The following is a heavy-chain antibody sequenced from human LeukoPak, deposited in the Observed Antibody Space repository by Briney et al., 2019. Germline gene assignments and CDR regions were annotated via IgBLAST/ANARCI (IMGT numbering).Heavy chain of an antibody. J-gene: IGHJ4*02. D-gene: IGHD6-19*01. V-gene: IGHV3-30*03. CDR1: GFNFNDFA. CDR3: ARRVYNSGWYIDY. Sequence: GGSLRLSCEASGFNFNDFAMHWVRQAPGKGLEWVALISYDGTNKFYAESVKGRFTISRDKSKNTLYLQMNSLRAEDTAVYYCARRVYNSGWYIDYWGQGTLVTVSS. CDR2: ISYDGTNK.